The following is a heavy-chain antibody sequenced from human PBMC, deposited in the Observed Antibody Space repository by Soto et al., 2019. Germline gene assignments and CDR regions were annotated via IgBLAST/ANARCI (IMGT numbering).Heavy chain of an antibody. CDR2: MNPNSGNT. CDR3: ARRAHSYYMDV. V-gene: IGHV1-8*01. J-gene: IGHJ6*03. CDR1: GYTFTSYD. Sequence: GASVKVSCKASGYTFTSYDINWVRQAPGQGLEWMGWMNPNSGNTSYAQKFQGRVTMTRDTSTSTAYMELSSLRSEDTAVYYCARRAHSYYMDVWGKGTTVTVSS.